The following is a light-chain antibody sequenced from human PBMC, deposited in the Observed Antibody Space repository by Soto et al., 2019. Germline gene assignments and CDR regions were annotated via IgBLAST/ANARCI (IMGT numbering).Light chain of an antibody. J-gene: IGKJ1*01. CDR3: QQYTTSSWT. CDR1: QSISSY. Sequence: DIQMTQSPSSLSASVGDRVTITCRASQSISSYLNWYQQKPGKAPKLLIHAASSLQSGVPSRFSGSGSGTDFTLTISRLEPEDFAVYYCQQYTTSSWTFGQGTKVDIK. CDR2: AAS. V-gene: IGKV1-39*01.